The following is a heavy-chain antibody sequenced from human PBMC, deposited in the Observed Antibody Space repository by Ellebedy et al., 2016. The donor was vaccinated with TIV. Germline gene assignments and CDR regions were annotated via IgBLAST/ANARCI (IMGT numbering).Heavy chain of an antibody. V-gene: IGHV1-18*01. J-gene: IGHJ4*02. CDR1: GYTFTSYG. CDR2: ISAYNGNT. Sequence: ASVKVSXXASGYTFTSYGISWVRQAPGQGLEWMGWISAYNGNTNYAQKLQGRVTMTTDTSTSTAYMELRSLRSDDTAVYYCARGVVKYSSSRSTFDYWGQGTLVTVSS. D-gene: IGHD6-6*01. CDR3: ARGVVKYSSSRSTFDY.